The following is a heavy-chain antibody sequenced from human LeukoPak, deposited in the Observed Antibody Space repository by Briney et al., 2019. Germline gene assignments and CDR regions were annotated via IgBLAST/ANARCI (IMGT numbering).Heavy chain of an antibody. CDR1: GYTFTSYG. CDR2: ISAYNGNT. D-gene: IGHD3-9*01. J-gene: IGHJ4*02. V-gene: IGHV1-18*01. Sequence: ASVKVSCKASGYTFTSYGISWVRRAPGQGLEWMGWISAYNGNTNYAQKLQGRVTMTTDTSTSTAYMELRSLRSDDTAVYYCARKYYDILTGYQYFDYWGQGTLVTVSS. CDR3: ARKYYDILTGYQYFDY.